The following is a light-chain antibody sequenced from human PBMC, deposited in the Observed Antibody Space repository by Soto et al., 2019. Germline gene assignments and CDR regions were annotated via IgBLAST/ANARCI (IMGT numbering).Light chain of an antibody. CDR3: QQYNSYSRT. J-gene: IGKJ1*01. CDR1: QSISSW. Sequence: DIQMTQSPSTLSASVGDRVTITCRASQSISSWLAWYKQKPGKAPKLLIYDASSLESGVPSRFSGSGSGTEFTLTISSLQPDDFATYYCQQYNSYSRTFSQGTKVEIK. V-gene: IGKV1-5*01. CDR2: DAS.